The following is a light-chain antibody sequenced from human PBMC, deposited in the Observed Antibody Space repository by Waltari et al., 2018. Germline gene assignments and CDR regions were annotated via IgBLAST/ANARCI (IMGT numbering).Light chain of an antibody. Sequence: DIVMTQSPDSLAVSLGERATINCKSSQSVLYSSNNKNYLAWYQQKPGQLPKLLIFWVSTRESGVPDRVSGSGSGTDFTLTISSLQAEDVAVYYCQQYYSTPLTFGGGTKVEIK. CDR1: QSVLYSSNNKNY. CDR2: WVS. V-gene: IGKV4-1*01. J-gene: IGKJ4*01. CDR3: QQYYSTPLT.